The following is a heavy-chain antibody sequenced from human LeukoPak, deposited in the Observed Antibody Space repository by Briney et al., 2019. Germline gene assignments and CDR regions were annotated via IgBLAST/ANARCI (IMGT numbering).Heavy chain of an antibody. D-gene: IGHD5-18*01. CDR3: ARERGYSYGYGDY. CDR1: GFTFSSYN. CDR2: IGSSSSYI. J-gene: IGHJ4*02. V-gene: IGHV3-21*01. Sequence: PGGSLRLSCAASGFTFSSYNMNWVRQAPGKGLEWVSSIGSSSSYIYYADSVKGRFTISRDNAKNSLYLQMNSLRAEDTAVYYCARERGYSYGYGDYRGQGTLVTVSS.